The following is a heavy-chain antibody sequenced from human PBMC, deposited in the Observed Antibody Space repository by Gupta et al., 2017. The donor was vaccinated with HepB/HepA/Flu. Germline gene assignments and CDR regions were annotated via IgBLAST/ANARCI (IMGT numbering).Heavy chain of an antibody. V-gene: IGHV4-59*01. CDR2: IYYSGST. CDR3: ARASIYYYYMDV. Sequence: QVQLQESGPGLVKPSETLSLTCTVSGGSISSYYWSWIRQPPGKGLEWIGYIYYSGSTNYNPSLKSRVTISVDTSKNQFSLKLSSVTAADTAVYYCARASIYYYYMDVWGKGTTVTVSS. CDR1: GGSISSYY. D-gene: IGHD6-6*01. J-gene: IGHJ6*03.